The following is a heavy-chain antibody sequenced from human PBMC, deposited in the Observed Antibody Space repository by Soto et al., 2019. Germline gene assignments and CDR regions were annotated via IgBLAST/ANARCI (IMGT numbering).Heavy chain of an antibody. CDR1: GFTFSDHY. Sequence: PGGSLRLSCAASGFTFSDHYMAWIRQAPGGGLEWVSSMSGSSSTTYYADSVRGRFTISRDRSKNTLYLQMSSLRAEDTALYYCAKNQERELPRVIDFWGQGTLVTVSS. V-gene: IGHV3-11*01. D-gene: IGHD1-7*01. J-gene: IGHJ4*02. CDR2: MSGSSSTT. CDR3: AKNQERELPRVIDF.